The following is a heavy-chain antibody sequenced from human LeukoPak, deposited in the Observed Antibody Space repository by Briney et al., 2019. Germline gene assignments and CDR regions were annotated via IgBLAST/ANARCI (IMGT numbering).Heavy chain of an antibody. Sequence: GGSLRLSCAASGFTFSSFAMSWVRQAPGKGLEWVSAISGSGGSTYYADSVKGRFTISRDNSKNTLYLQMNSLRAEDTAVYYCAGAIAVATFVDYWGQGTLVTVSS. CDR3: AGAIAVATFVDY. CDR2: ISGSGGST. CDR1: GFTFSSFA. J-gene: IGHJ4*02. V-gene: IGHV3-23*01. D-gene: IGHD6-19*01.